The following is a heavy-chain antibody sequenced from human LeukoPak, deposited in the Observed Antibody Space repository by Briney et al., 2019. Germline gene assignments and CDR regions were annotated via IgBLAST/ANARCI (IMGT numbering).Heavy chain of an antibody. D-gene: IGHD3-16*01. CDR2: IYSGGST. V-gene: IGHV3-66*01. CDR1: GFTVSSNY. J-gene: IGHJ6*02. Sequence: GGSLRLSCAASGFTVSSNYMSWVRQAPGKGLEWVSVIYSGGSTYYADSVKGRFTISRDNSKNTLYLQMNSLRAEDTAVYYCARDLINGGPGAPYYYYYGMDVWGQGTTVTVSS. CDR3: ARDLINGGPGAPYYYYYGMDV.